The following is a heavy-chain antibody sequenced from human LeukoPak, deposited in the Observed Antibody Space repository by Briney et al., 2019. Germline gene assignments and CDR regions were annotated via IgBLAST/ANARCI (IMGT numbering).Heavy chain of an antibody. Sequence: GGSLRLSCAASGFTFSSYAMSWVRQAPGKGLEWVSAIRGSGDRTYYADSVKGRFTISRDNSKNTLYLQMNSLRAEDTAVYYCAKDKWELLGTVLSQWDWGQGTLVTVSS. CDR3: AKDKWELLGTVLSQWD. V-gene: IGHV3-23*01. CDR2: IRGSGDRT. J-gene: IGHJ4*02. CDR1: GFTFSSYA. D-gene: IGHD1-26*01.